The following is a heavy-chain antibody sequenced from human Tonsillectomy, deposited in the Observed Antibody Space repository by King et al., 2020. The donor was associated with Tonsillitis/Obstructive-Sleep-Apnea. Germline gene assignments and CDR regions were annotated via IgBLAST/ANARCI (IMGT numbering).Heavy chain of an antibody. J-gene: IGHJ2*01. D-gene: IGHD2-15*01. CDR2: INHSGST. CDR1: GGSFSGYY. V-gene: IGHV4-34*01. Sequence: VQLQQWGAGLLKPSEPLSLPCAVYGGSFSGYYWSWIRQPPGKGLEWIGEINHSGSTNYNPSLKSRVTISVDTSKNQFSLKLSSVTAADTAVYYCARRYCSGGSCYSNWYFDLWGRGTLVTVSS. CDR3: ARRYCSGGSCYSNWYFDL.